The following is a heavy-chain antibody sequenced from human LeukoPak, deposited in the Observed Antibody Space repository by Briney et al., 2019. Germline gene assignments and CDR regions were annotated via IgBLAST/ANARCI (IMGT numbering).Heavy chain of an antibody. CDR3: ARDLDYYYYMDV. V-gene: IGHV1-69*05. CDR1: GGTFSSYA. J-gene: IGHJ6*03. CDR2: IIPIFGTA. Sequence: ASVKVSCKASGGTFSSYAISWVRQAPGQGLERMGRIIPIFGTANYAQKFQGRVTITTDESTSTAYMELSSLRSEDTAVYYCARDLDYYYYMDVWGKGTTVTVSS.